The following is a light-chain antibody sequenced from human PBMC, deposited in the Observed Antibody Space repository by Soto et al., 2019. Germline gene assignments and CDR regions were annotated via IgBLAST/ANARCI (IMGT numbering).Light chain of an antibody. CDR3: QVSGT. CDR1: QSVSSNY. Sequence: EIVLTQSPGTLSLSPGERATLSCRASQSVSSNYLGWYQQKPGQAPRLLIYGASSRATGIPDRFSDSGSGTDFTLTISRLEPEDFAVFYCQVSGTFGQGTRLEIK. J-gene: IGKJ5*01. CDR2: GAS. V-gene: IGKV3-20*01.